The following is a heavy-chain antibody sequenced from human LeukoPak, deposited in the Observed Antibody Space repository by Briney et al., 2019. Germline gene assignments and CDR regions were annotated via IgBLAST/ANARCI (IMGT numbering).Heavy chain of an antibody. CDR3: ARGPRAAADDY. V-gene: IGHV3-21*01. D-gene: IGHD6-13*01. Sequence: GGSLRLSCAASGFTFSSYGMHWVRQAPGKGLEWVSFISSSSSYIYYADSVKGRFTISRDNAKNSLYLQMNSLRAEDTAVYYCARGPRAAADDYWGQGTLVTVSS. CDR1: GFTFSSYG. CDR2: ISSSSSYI. J-gene: IGHJ4*02.